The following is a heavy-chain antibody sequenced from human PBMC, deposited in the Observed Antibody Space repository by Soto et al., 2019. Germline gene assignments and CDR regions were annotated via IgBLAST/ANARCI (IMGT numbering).Heavy chain of an antibody. CDR3: ARRRGGGGY. V-gene: IGHV3-53*01. CDR1: GFTVSNNY. Sequence: EVQLVESGGGLIQPGGSLRLSCAVSGFTVSNNYMSWVRQAPGKGLEGVSVIYSGGYTAYGDSVKGRFTISRDNSKNTLFLQINRRRAGARGLYDLARRRGGGGYWGQGTLVTVSS. J-gene: IGHJ4*02. CDR2: IYSGGYT. D-gene: IGHD3-10*01.